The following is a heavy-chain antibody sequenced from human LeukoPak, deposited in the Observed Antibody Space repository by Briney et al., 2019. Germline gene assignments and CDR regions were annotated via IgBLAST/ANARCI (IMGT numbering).Heavy chain of an antibody. CDR1: GFAFNFYA. D-gene: IGHD6-19*01. V-gene: IGHV3-23*01. CDR3: AKPISGSLAVSGDWFDP. Sequence: GGSLRLSCAASGFAFNFYAMTWIRQAPGKGLQWLSTVNANGINTYYADSVRGRFTISRDNSKNTLYLQLNSLRAEDTAIYYCAKPISGSLAVSGDWFDPWGQGTLVTVSS. CDR2: VNANGINT. J-gene: IGHJ5*02.